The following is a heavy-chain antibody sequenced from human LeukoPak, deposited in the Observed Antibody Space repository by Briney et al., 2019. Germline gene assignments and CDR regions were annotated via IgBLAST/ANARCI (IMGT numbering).Heavy chain of an antibody. D-gene: IGHD3-22*01. Sequence: GGSLRLSCAASGFTFSNYAMGWVRQAPGKGLEWVSAINGGGGSTYYTDSVKGRFTISRDNSKNTLYLQMNSLRAEDTAVYYCARYQLPTYYYGSSGYYYIDYWGQGTLVTVSS. CDR3: ARYQLPTYYYGSSGYYYIDY. CDR2: INGGGGST. J-gene: IGHJ4*02. CDR1: GFTFSNYA. V-gene: IGHV3-23*01.